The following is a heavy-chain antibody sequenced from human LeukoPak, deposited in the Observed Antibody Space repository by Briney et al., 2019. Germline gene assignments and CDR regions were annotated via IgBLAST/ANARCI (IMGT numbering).Heavy chain of an antibody. J-gene: IGHJ3*02. V-gene: IGHV3-53*01. Sequence: PGGPLRLSCAAAGFTDSSNYLSWVRQAPGKGLEGVSFLYSGGTTNYADSVKGLLTISRDNSQKTLFLQITSLPTERTAVYECARGSMRAFDIWGQGTMVTVSS. D-gene: IGHD2/OR15-2a*01. CDR2: LYSGGTT. CDR3: ARGSMRAFDI. CDR1: GFTDSSNY.